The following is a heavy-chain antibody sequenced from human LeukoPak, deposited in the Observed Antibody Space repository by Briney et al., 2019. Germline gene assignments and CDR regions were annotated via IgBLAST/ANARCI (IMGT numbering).Heavy chain of an antibody. D-gene: IGHD4-17*01. CDR3: ARSPTVTTSWFDP. J-gene: IGHJ5*02. CDR1: GFTFSSYG. CDR2: ISSSGSTI. V-gene: IGHV3-11*01. Sequence: GGTLRLSCAASGFTFSSYGMSWIRQAPGKGLEWVSYISSSGSTIYYADSVKGRFTISRDNAKNSLYLQMNSLRAEDTAVYYCARSPTVTTSWFDPWGQGTLVTVSS.